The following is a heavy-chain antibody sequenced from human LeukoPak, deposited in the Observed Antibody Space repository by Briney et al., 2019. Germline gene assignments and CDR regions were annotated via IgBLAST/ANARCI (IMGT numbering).Heavy chain of an antibody. J-gene: IGHJ4*02. CDR3: ARGDYDFWSGYYWLDY. CDR1: GFTFSSYA. V-gene: IGHV3-23*01. D-gene: IGHD3-3*01. Sequence: PGGSLRLSCAASGFTFSSYAMSWVRQAPGKGLEWVSAISGSGGGTYYADSVKGRFTISRDNSKNTLYLQMNSLRAEDTAVYYCARGDYDFWSGYYWLDYWGQGTLVTVSS. CDR2: ISGSGGGT.